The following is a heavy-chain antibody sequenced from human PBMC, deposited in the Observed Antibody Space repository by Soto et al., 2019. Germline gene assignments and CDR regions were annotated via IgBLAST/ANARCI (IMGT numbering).Heavy chain of an antibody. CDR1: GFTFSSYG. D-gene: IGHD6-19*01. V-gene: IGHV3-30*18. Sequence: LRLSCAASGFTFSSYGMHWVRQAPGKGLEWVAVISYDGSNKYYADSVKGRFTISRDNSKNTLYLQMSSLRAEDTAVYYCVKDGSSGWPYYYGMDVWGQGTTVTVSS. CDR3: VKDGSSGWPYYYGMDV. CDR2: ISYDGSNK. J-gene: IGHJ6*02.